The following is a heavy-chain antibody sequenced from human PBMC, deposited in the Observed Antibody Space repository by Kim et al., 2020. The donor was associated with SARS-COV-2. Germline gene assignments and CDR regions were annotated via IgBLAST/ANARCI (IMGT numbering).Heavy chain of an antibody. J-gene: IGHJ2*01. CDR2: ISYDGSNK. V-gene: IGHV3-30*04. CDR1: GFTFSSYA. Sequence: GGSLRLSCAASGFTFSSYAMHWVRQAPGKGLEWVAVISYDGSNKYYADSVKGRFTISRDNSKNTLYLQMNSLRAEDTAVYYCARGRLVSKIRHWYFDLWG. D-gene: IGHD6-19*01. CDR3: ARGRLVSKIRHWYFDL.